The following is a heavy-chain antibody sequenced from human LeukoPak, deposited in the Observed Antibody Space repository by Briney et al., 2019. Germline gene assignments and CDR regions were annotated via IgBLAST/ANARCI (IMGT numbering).Heavy chain of an antibody. CDR1: GFTLTELS. Sequence: ASVKVSCKVSGFTLTELSMHWVRQAPGKGLEWMGGFDPEDGEIIYAQNFQDRVTMTEDTSADTAYMELSSLRSDDTAVHYCATMLRGIVVPRFDDWGQGTLLTVSS. CDR2: FDPEDGEI. CDR3: ATMLRGIVVPRFDD. J-gene: IGHJ4*02. V-gene: IGHV1-24*01. D-gene: IGHD3-10*01.